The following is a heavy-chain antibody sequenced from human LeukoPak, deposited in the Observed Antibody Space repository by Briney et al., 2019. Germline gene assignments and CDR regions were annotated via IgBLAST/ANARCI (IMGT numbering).Heavy chain of an antibody. CDR2: ISSSSSYI. CDR3: ARDLYCSSTSCAPD. Sequence: TGGSLRLSCAASGFTFSSYSMNWVRQAPGKGLEWVSSISSSSSYIYYADSVKGRFTISRDNAKNSLYLQMNSLRAEDTAVYYCARDLYCSSTSCAPDWGQGTLVTVSS. J-gene: IGHJ4*02. CDR1: GFTFSSYS. D-gene: IGHD2-2*01. V-gene: IGHV3-21*01.